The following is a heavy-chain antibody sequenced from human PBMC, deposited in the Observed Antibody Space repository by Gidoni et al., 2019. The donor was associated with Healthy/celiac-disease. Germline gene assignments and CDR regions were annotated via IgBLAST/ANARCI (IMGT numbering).Heavy chain of an antibody. CDR2: INHSGST. D-gene: IGHD1-1*01. CDR3: ARAPTQGSPDY. Sequence: QVQLQQWGAGLLKPSETLSLTCAVYGGSFRGYYWSWIRQPPGKGLEWFGEINHSGSTNYNPSLKSRVTISVDTSKNQFSLKLSSVTAADTAVYYCARAPTQGSPDYWGQGTLVTVSS. CDR1: GGSFRGYY. V-gene: IGHV4-34*01. J-gene: IGHJ4*02.